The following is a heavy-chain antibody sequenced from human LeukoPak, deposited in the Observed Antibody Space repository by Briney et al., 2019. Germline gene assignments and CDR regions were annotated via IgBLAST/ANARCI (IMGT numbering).Heavy chain of an antibody. D-gene: IGHD2-8*01. V-gene: IGHV3-23*01. J-gene: IGHJ4*02. CDR3: AKMVREFYTISYYFDY. CDR1: GFTFNNAW. CDR2: ISGSGAGT. Sequence: GGSLRLSCVASGFTFNNAWMNWVRQAPGKGLEWVPGISGSGAGTYYADSVKGRFTISRDNSKNTLYLQMNSLRAEDTAVYYCAKMVREFYTISYYFDYWGQGTLVTVSS.